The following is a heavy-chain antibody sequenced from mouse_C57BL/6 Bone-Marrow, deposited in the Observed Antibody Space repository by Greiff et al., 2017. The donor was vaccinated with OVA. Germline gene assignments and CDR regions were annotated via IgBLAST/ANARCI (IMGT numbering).Heavy chain of an antibody. CDR2: IRNKANGYTT. Sequence: EVTLIESGGCLVQPGGSLSLSCAASGFTFTDSSMSWVRQPPGKALDWLGFIRNKANGYTTEYSASVKGRFTISRDNSQSILYLQMNALRAEDSATYYCARTTVGFDYWGQGTTLTVSS. CDR1: GFTFTDSS. D-gene: IGHD1-3*01. V-gene: IGHV7-3*01. CDR3: ARTTVGFDY. J-gene: IGHJ2*01.